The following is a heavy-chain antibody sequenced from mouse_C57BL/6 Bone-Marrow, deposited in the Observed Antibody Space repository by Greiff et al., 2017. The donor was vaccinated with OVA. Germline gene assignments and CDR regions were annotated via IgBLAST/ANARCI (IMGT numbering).Heavy chain of an antibody. CDR2: IWSGGST. Sequence: VQGVESGPGLVQPSQSLSITCTVSGFSLTSYGVHWVRQSPGKGLEWLGVIWSGGSTDYNAAFISRLSISKDNSKSQVFFKMNSLQADDTAIYYCAPHYYGSETWFAYWGQGTLVTVSA. V-gene: IGHV2-2*01. CDR3: APHYYGSETWFAY. D-gene: IGHD1-1*01. CDR1: GFSLTSYG. J-gene: IGHJ3*01.